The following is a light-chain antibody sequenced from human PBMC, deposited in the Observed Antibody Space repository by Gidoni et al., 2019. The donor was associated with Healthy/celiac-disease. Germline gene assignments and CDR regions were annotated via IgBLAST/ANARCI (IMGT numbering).Light chain of an antibody. CDR1: QSVSSN. Sequence: EIVMTQSPATLSVSPGERATLSCRASQSVSSNLAWYQQQPGQAPRLLIYGASTRATGIPARFSGSGSGTEFTLTISSRQSEDVAVYYCQQYNNWPPWTFGQGTKVEIK. CDR2: GAS. CDR3: QQYNNWPPWT. V-gene: IGKV3-15*01. J-gene: IGKJ1*01.